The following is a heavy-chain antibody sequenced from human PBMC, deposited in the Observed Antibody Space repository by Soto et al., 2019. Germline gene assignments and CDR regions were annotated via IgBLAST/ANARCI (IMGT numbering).Heavy chain of an antibody. CDR1: GDTFTDYY. CDR2: VNPSGGHT. J-gene: IGHJ4*02. V-gene: IGHV1-46*01. D-gene: IGHD2-21*02. Sequence: QVQLMQSGAEVKKPGASVKVSCKASGDTFTDYYIHWVRQAPGQGLEWMGTVNPSGGHTTYAQHFLGRVTMTRDTSTSTLYMELTSLRSEDTAVYYCARGGHVVVVTAALDYCGQGTLVTVSS. CDR3: ARGGHVVVVTAALDY.